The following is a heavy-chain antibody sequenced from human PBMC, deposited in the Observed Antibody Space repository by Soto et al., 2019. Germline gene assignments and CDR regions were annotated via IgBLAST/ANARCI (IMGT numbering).Heavy chain of an antibody. Sequence: QVQLQESGPGLVKSSETLSLTCTVSGGSINTYYYWSWIRQHPGKGLEWIGNIYYIGSNNYNPSLMSRVTISVYTPKNQFSLRLSSVTAADTAVYYCARAGGGYALFTSWGQGTLVTVFS. CDR2: IYYIGSN. D-gene: IGHD5-12*01. J-gene: IGHJ5*02. CDR3: ARAGGGYALFTS. V-gene: IGHV4-59*01. CDR1: GGSINTYYY.